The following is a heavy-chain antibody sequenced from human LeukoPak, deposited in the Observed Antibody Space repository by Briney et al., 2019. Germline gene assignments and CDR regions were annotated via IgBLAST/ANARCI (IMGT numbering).Heavy chain of an antibody. V-gene: IGHV3-30*03. CDR3: ARSRTLRFLEWLPTFFDY. D-gene: IGHD3-3*01. J-gene: IGHJ4*02. Sequence: GGSLRLSCAASGFTFSSYGMHWVRQAPGKGLEWVAVISYDGSNKYYADSVKGRFTISRDNAKNSLYLQMNSLRAEDTAVYYCARSRTLRFLEWLPTFFDYWGQGTLVTVSS. CDR2: ISYDGSNK. CDR1: GFTFSSYG.